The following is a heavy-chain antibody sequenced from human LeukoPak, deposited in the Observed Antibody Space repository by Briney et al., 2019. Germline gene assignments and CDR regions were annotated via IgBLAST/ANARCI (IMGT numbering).Heavy chain of an antibody. CDR3: ARDIDRVFNWFDP. J-gene: IGHJ5*02. Sequence: ASVKVSCKASGYILTTYAMHWVRQAPGQRLEWMGWINAGNGNTKYSQKFQGRVTITRDTSASTVYMELSSLTSEDTAVYYCARDIDRVFNWFDPWGQGTLVTVSS. CDR1: GYILTTYA. D-gene: IGHD6-13*01. V-gene: IGHV1-3*01. CDR2: INAGNGNT.